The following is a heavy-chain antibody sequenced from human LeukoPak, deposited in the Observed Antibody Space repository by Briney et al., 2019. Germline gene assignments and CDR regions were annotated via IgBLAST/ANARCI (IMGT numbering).Heavy chain of an antibody. Sequence: GASVKVSCKVSGYTFTSYGINWVRQAPGQGLEWMGWIRTYNGNTNYAQKFQGRVTMTTDTSTSTAYMELRSLRSDDTAVYFCARGGSRVTTINILDYWGQGTLVTVSS. D-gene: IGHD5-24*01. V-gene: IGHV1-18*01. CDR3: ARGGSRVTTINILDY. CDR2: IRTYNGNT. CDR1: GYTFTSYG. J-gene: IGHJ4*02.